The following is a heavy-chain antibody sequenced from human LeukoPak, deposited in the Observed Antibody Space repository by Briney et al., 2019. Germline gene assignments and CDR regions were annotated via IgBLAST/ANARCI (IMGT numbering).Heavy chain of an antibody. J-gene: IGHJ4*02. CDR2: IYYSGST. V-gene: IGHV4-59*01. D-gene: IGHD3-3*01. CDR1: GGSISSYY. Sequence: SETLSLTCTVSGGSISSYYWSWIQQPPGKGLEWIGYIYYSGSTNYNPSLKSRVTISVDTSKNQFSLKLSSVTVADTAVYYCARERVGYFLEWLFDYWGQGTLVTVSS. CDR3: ARERVGYFLEWLFDY.